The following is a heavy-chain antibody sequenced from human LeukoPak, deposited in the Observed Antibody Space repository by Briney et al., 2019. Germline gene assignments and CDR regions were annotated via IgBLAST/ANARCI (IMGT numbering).Heavy chain of an antibody. J-gene: IGHJ4*02. CDR2: ISGSGGST. D-gene: IGHD3-3*01. CDR1: GFTFSSYA. V-gene: IGHV3-23*01. Sequence: GGSLRLSCAVSGFTFSSYAMSWVRQASGKGLEWVSAISGSGGSTYYADSVKGRFTISRDNSKNTLYLQMNSLRAEDTAVYYCAKGETYYDFWSGYYTEYYFDYWGQGTLVTVSS. CDR3: AKGETYYDFWSGYYTEYYFDY.